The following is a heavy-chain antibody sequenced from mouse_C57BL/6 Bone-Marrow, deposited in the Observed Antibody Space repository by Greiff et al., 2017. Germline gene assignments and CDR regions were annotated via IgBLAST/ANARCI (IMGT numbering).Heavy chain of an antibody. CDR2: INPYNGGT. J-gene: IGHJ2*01. D-gene: IGHD1-1*01. Sequence: VQLKQSGPVLVKPGASVKMSCKASGYTFTDYYMNWVKQSHGKSLEWIGVINPYNGGTSYNQKFKGKATLTVDKSSSTAYMELNSLTSEDSAVYYCASQYHGSSWGQGTTLTVSS. CDR3: ASQYHGSS. V-gene: IGHV1-19*01. CDR1: GYTFTDYY.